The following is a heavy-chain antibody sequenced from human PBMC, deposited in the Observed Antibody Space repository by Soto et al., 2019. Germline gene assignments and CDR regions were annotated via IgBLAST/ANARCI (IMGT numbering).Heavy chain of an antibody. D-gene: IGHD3-22*01. V-gene: IGHV1-69*01. J-gene: IGHJ4*02. CDR3: ARLNYYQSSAYLDD. CDR1: GDTFKNYG. CDR2: SIPVFGII. Sequence: QVQLTQSGAEVKKPGSSVKVSCKASGDTFKNYGITWVRQAPGQGLEWMGGSIPVFGIINYAQKFQGRVKITADESTSTGYMEVSSLRAEDTAIYYCARLNYYQSSAYLDDWGQGTLVTVSS.